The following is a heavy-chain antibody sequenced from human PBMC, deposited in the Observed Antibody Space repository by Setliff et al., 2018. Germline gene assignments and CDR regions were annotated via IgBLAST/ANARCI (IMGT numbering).Heavy chain of an antibody. V-gene: IGHV1-2*02. J-gene: IGHJ5*01. CDR2: INPISGGA. D-gene: IGHD2-8*01. CDR1: GYTFAGYY. CDR3: ARLVRYCTRTACQKVAGDES. Sequence: ASVKVSCKASGYTFAGYYMHWVRQTPGQGLEWMGWINPISGGANYAQKFQGRVTLTRDASISTGYMELNSLRSDDTAVYYCARLVRYCTRTACQKVAGDESWGQGTLVTVSS.